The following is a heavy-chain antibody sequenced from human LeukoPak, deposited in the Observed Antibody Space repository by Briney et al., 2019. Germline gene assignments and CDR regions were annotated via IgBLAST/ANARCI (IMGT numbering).Heavy chain of an antibody. CDR2: MYYSGTT. CDR3: ARHPPRDGSAFDY. CDR1: GGSISSGSYY. V-gene: IGHV4-39*01. Sequence: SETLSPTCTVSGGSISSGSYYWGWIRQPPGKGLEWIASMYYSGTTFYSPSLESRVTISVDTSKNQLSLKLGSVTAADTAVYYCARHPPRDGSAFDYWGQGTLVTVSS. J-gene: IGHJ4*02.